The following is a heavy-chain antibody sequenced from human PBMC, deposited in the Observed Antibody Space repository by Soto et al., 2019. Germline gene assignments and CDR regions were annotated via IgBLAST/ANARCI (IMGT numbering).Heavy chain of an antibody. CDR1: GGTFSSYT. J-gene: IGHJ5*02. V-gene: IGHV1-69*04. CDR2: IIPILGIA. CDR3: ARDQGGLTGTTGENWFDP. Sequence: GASVKVSCKASGGTFSSYTISWVRQAPGQGLEWMGRIIPILGIANYAQKFQGRVTITADKSTSTAYMELSSLRSEDTAVYYCARDQGGLTGTTGENWFDPWGQGTLVTVSS. D-gene: IGHD1-20*01.